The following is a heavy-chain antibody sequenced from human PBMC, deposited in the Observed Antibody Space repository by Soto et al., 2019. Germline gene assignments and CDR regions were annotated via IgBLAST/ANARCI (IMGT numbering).Heavy chain of an antibody. CDR2: MISTGGT. Sequence: QVQLQESGPGLVKPSETLSLTCTVSGGSISRYYWCWVRQPAGRGLEWIGRMISTGGTNYNPALKSRVTMSIDTSTNQFSLNLTSVTAADTAFYYCAREGWDWYFDLWGRGTLVTVSP. CDR3: AREGWDWYFDL. V-gene: IGHV4-4*07. J-gene: IGHJ2*01. CDR1: GGSISRYY.